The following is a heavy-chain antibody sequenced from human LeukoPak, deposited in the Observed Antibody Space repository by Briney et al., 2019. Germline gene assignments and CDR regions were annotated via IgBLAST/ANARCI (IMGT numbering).Heavy chain of an antibody. V-gene: IGHV1-2*02. D-gene: IGHD1-26*01. CDR2: INPNSGGT. CDR3: TRVLQDGVILGGTPDWHFDL. Sequence: ASVKVSCTASGYTFTGYYMHWVRQAPGQGLEWMGWINPNSGGTNSAQKFQGRVTMTRDTSISTAYMELSRLRSDDTAVYYCTRVLQDGVILGGTPDWHFDLWGRGTLVTVSS. CDR1: GYTFTGYY. J-gene: IGHJ2*01.